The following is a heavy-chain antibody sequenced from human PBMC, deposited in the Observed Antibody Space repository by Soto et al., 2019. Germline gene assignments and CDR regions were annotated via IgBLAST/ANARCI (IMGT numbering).Heavy chain of an antibody. CDR2: IIPIFGTT. CDR3: ASPFIGRDIATRPDYYYGMDV. V-gene: IGHV1-69*13. Sequence: GASVKPSCKASGGTFSSYAISWVRQAPGQGLEWMGGIIPIFGTTNYAQKFQGRVTITADESTNTAYMELSSLRSEDTAVYYCASPFIGRDIATRPDYYYGMDVWGQGTTVTVSS. CDR1: GGTFSSYA. J-gene: IGHJ6*02. D-gene: IGHD6-6*01.